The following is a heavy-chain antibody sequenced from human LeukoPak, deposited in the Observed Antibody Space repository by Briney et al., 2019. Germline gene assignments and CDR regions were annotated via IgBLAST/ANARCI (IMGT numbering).Heavy chain of an antibody. V-gene: IGHV3-23*01. CDR3: AKVRVRYSSGWPREGDLDY. Sequence: QPGGSLRLSCAASGFTFSTYAMSWVRQAPGKGLEWVSVISGSGGSTYYADSVKGRFTISRDNSKNTLYLQMNSLRAEDTGVYYCAKVRVRYSSGWPREGDLDYWGQGTLVTVSS. CDR1: GFTFSTYA. CDR2: ISGSGGST. J-gene: IGHJ4*02. D-gene: IGHD6-19*01.